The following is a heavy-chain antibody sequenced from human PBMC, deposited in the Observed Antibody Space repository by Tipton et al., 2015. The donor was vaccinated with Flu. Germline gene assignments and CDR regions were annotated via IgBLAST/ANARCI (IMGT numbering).Heavy chain of an antibody. V-gene: IGHV4-34*01. CDR2: ITHSGST. D-gene: IGHD3-22*01. J-gene: IGHJ5*02. CDR3: ARGGGGYSP. CDR1: GGSFSGYY. Sequence: LRLSCAVYGGSFSGYYWSWIRQPPGKGLEWIGEITHSGSTTYNPSLKSRVTVSLDKSKNQFSLKLTSVTAADTAVYYCARGGGGYSPWGQGTLVTVSS.